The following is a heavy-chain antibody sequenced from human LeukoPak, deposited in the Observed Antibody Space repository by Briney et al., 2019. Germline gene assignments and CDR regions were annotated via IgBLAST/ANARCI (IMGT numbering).Heavy chain of an antibody. CDR1: GGSISSGDYY. V-gene: IGHV4-30-4*01. Sequence: PSQTLSLACTVSGGSISSGDYYWSWIRQPPGKGLEWIGYIYYSGSTYYDPSLKSRVTISVDTSKSQLSLKLSSVTAADTAVYYCTRNGDYNLDYWGQGALVTVSS. D-gene: IGHD4-17*01. CDR2: IYYSGST. J-gene: IGHJ4*02. CDR3: TRNGDYNLDY.